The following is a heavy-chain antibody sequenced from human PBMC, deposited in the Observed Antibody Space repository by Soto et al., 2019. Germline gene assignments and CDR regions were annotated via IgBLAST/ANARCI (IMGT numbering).Heavy chain of an antibody. J-gene: IGHJ6*02. Sequence: QVQLVQSGAEVKKPGSSVKFSCKASGGTFSSYAISWVRQAPGQGLEWMGGIIPIFGTANYAQKFQGRVTSTADKATSTAYMELSSMRSEDTAVYYWAILEGAARRGSYYYGMDVWGQGTTVTVSS. V-gene: IGHV1-69*06. CDR2: IIPIFGTA. D-gene: IGHD6-6*01. CDR1: GGTFSSYA. CDR3: AILEGAARRGSYYYGMDV.